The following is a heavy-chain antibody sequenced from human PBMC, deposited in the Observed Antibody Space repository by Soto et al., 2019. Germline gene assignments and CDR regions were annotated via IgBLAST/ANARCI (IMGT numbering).Heavy chain of an antibody. V-gene: IGHV3-15*01. CDR3: TTALYSNYFDY. J-gene: IGHJ4*02. Sequence: EVQLVESGGGLVKPGGSLRLSCAASGFTFSNAWMSWVRQAPGKGLEWVGCIKSKTDGGTTDYAAPVKGRFTISRDDSKNTLYLQMNSLKTEDTAVYYCTTALYSNYFDYWGQGTLVTVSS. CDR2: IKSKTDGGTT. D-gene: IGHD4-4*01. CDR1: GFTFSNAW.